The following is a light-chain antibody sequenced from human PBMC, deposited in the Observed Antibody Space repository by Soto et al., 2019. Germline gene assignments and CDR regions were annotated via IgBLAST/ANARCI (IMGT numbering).Light chain of an antibody. V-gene: IGKV3-20*01. CDR2: GAS. CDR1: QSVPSDW. Sequence: EIVLTQSPGTLSLSPGERATLSCRASQSVPSDWLAWYRHKPGQAPRLLIYGASSRATGVPDWVSGSGSGTDFTLTINRLEPEDFAVYYCQQYGNFPYTCGQGIKLEIK. J-gene: IGKJ2*01. CDR3: QQYGNFPYT.